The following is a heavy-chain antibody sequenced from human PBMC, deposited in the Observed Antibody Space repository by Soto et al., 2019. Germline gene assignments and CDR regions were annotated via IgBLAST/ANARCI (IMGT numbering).Heavy chain of an antibody. CDR2: IWYDGSNK. J-gene: IGHJ4*02. CDR3: AYGSGSFRNPDY. Sequence: QVQLVESGGGVVQPGRSLRLSCEASGFTFSSYGMHWVRQAPGKGLEWVAVIWYDGSNKYYADSVKGRFTISRDNSKNTLYLQMNSVXVEDTXXYFCAYGSGSFRNPDYWGQGTLVTVSS. V-gene: IGHV3-33*01. D-gene: IGHD3-10*01. CDR1: GFTFSSYG.